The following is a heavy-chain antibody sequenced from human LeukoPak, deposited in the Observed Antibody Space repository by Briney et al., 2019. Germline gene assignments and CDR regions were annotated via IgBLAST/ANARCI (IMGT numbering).Heavy chain of an antibody. CDR1: GYTFTSYG. Sequence: ASVKVSCKASGYTFTSYGISWVRQAPGQGLEWMGWISAYNGNTNYAQKLQGRVTMTTDTSTSTAYMELRSLRSDDTAVYYCARVLSYYDSSGYHDYWGQGTLVTVSS. V-gene: IGHV1-18*01. CDR3: ARVLSYYDSSGYHDY. D-gene: IGHD3-22*01. CDR2: ISAYNGNT. J-gene: IGHJ4*02.